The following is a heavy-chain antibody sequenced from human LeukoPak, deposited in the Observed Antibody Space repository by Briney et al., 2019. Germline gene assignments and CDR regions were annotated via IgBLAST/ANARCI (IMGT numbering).Heavy chain of an antibody. CDR2: ISNGGDP. Sequence: PGGSLRLSCAASGFVVTANYLPWARQALGKGLEWVSTISNGGDPFYGDSVKGRSTISRDESTNTFSLQLDSLRVEDMGVYYCALLSGGTFDYWGQGTQVTVAS. J-gene: IGHJ4*02. CDR3: ALLSGGTFDY. V-gene: IGHV3-53*01. CDR1: GFVVTANY. D-gene: IGHD2/OR15-2a*01.